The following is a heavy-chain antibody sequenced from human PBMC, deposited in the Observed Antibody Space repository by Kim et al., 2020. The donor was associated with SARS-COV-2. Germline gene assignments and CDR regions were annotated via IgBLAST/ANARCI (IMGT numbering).Heavy chain of an antibody. CDR3: ARDRGYGGPYWFDP. D-gene: IGHD4-17*01. CDR1: GFTFSSYW. Sequence: GGSLRLSCAASGFTFSSYWMSWVRQAPGKGLEWVANIKQDGSEKYYVGSVKGLFTISRDNAKNSLYLQMNSLRDEDTAVYYCARDRGYGGPYWFDPWGQGTLVTVSS. V-gene: IGHV3-7*03. CDR2: IKQDGSEK. J-gene: IGHJ5*02.